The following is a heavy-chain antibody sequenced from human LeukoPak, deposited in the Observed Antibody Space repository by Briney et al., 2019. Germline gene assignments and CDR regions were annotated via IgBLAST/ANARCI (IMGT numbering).Heavy chain of an antibody. CDR3: ARSYYYDSSGPRGWFDP. Sequence: SETLSLTCTVSGGSISSYYWSWIRQPPGKGLEWIGYIYYSGSTNYNPSLKSRVTISVDTSKNQFSLKLSSVTAADTAVYYCARSYYYDSSGPRGWFDPWGQGTLVAVSS. J-gene: IGHJ5*02. CDR1: GGSISSYY. D-gene: IGHD3-22*01. V-gene: IGHV4-59*01. CDR2: IYYSGST.